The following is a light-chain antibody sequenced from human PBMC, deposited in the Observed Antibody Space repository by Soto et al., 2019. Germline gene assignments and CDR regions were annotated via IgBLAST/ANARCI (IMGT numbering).Light chain of an antibody. CDR2: GTS. J-gene: IGKJ1*01. CDR1: ERIYSAY. CDR3: QQYGSSQWT. V-gene: IGKV3-20*01. Sequence: LLTQSPGTLSLSRGERATLSCRASERIYSAYLGWYQQKPGQAPRLLIYGTSSRATGIPDRFSGSGSGTDFTLTISRLEPEDFAVYYCQQYGSSQWTFGQGTKVDI.